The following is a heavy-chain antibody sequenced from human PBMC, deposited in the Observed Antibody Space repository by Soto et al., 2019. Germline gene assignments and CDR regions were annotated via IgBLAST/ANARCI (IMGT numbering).Heavy chain of an antibody. V-gene: IGHV4-30-4*01. CDR1: GGPIKTGDYY. J-gene: IGHJ4*02. D-gene: IGHD3-10*01. Sequence: SETLSLTCNVSGGPIKTGDYYLTWIRQPPGKGLEWSGYVFYSGATNYSPSLKSRAAISIDTSKKQFSLSLTSVTAADTAVYYCARAGFSYGHLLFWGQGVRVTVSS. CDR3: ARAGFSYGHLLF. CDR2: VFYSGAT.